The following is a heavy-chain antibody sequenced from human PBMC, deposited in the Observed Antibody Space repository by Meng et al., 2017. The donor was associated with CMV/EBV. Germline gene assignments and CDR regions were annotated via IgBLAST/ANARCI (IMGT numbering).Heavy chain of an antibody. CDR1: GYTFTSYG. J-gene: IGHJ4*02. CDR2: INPNSGGT. V-gene: IGHV1-2*02. Sequence: ASVKVSCKASGYTFTSYGISWVRQAPGQALEWMGWINPNSGGTNYAQKFQGRVTMTRDTSISTAYMELSRLRSDDTAVYYCARVTFNRNIVVVPAAMVYWGQGTLVTVSS. D-gene: IGHD2-2*01. CDR3: ARVTFNRNIVVVPAAMVY.